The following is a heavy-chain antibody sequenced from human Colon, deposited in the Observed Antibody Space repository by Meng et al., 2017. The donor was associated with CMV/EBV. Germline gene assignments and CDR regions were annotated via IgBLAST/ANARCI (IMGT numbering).Heavy chain of an antibody. CDR1: EYTFTGCF. J-gene: IGHJ4*02. CDR2: INPKSGDT. CDR3: ARDLWSGSSDYFDY. Sequence: QVQLVQSGAEVKKPGASVKVSCKDSEYTFTGCFIKWVRQDPGQGLEGMGWINPKSGDTIYEQKFQGKVTMTRDTSISTVYMDLNSLRSDDTAVYFCARDLWSGSSDYFDYWGQGTLVTVSS. D-gene: IGHD3-3*01. V-gene: IGHV1-2*02.